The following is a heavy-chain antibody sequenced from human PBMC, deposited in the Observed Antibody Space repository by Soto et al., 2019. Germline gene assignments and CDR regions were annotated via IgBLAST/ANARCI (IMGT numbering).Heavy chain of an antibody. J-gene: IGHJ4*02. V-gene: IGHV3-23*01. Sequence: GGSLRLSCAASGFTFNTYAMTWVRQTPGKGLEWVSFITTRGARTYYADPVRGRFTISTDSSRNTLYLQMNSLRPDDTAVYFCARSRSDGSASFASWGQGTRVT. CDR2: ITTRGART. CDR3: ARSRSDGSASFAS. D-gene: IGHD6-19*01. CDR1: GFTFNTYA.